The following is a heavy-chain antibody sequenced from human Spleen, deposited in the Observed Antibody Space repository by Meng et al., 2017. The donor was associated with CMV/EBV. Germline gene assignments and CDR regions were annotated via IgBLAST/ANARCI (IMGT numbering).Heavy chain of an antibody. V-gene: IGHV3-74*01. J-gene: IGHJ4*02. CDR2: INSDGSRT. D-gene: IGHD2-2*01. Sequence: GGSLRLSCAASGFTFSGYWMHWVRQPPGTGLVWVSRINSDGSRTTYADSVKGRLTISRDNAKNTLYLEMNSLRVEDAAIYYCAKDRIRYQLLSARDYWGQGTLVTVSS. CDR1: GFTFSGYW. CDR3: AKDRIRYQLLSARDY.